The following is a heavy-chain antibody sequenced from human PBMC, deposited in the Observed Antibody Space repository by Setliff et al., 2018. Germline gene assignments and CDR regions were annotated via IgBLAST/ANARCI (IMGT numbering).Heavy chain of an antibody. V-gene: IGHV4-39*07. J-gene: IGHJ3*02. CDR2: IYYSGST. Sequence: LSLTCTVSGGSISSSSYYWGWIRQPPGKGLEWIGSIYYSGSTYYNPSLKSRITISVDTSKNQFSLKLSSVTAADTAVYYCARDVRVASSSWFKSAFDIWGQGTMVTVSS. D-gene: IGHD6-13*01. CDR3: ARDVRVASSSWFKSAFDI. CDR1: GGSISSSSYY.